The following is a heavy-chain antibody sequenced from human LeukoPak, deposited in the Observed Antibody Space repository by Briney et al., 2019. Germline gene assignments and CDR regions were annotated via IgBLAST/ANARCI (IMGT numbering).Heavy chain of an antibody. CDR1: GGSINSANYY. Sequence: SETLSLTCTVSGGSINSANYYWNWIRQPAGKGLEYIGRIHTSGGIDYNPSLKSRVTISVDTSKNQFSLKLSSVTAADTAVYYCARASVTYYYYYYMDVWGKGTTVTVSS. J-gene: IGHJ6*03. CDR2: IHTSGGI. CDR3: ARASVTYYYYYYMDV. D-gene: IGHD4-11*01. V-gene: IGHV4-61*02.